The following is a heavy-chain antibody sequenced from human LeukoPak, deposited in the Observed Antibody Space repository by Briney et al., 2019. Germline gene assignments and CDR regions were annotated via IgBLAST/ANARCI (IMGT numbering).Heavy chain of an antibody. CDR1: GDSVSSNSAA. CDR2: TYYRSKWYN. J-gene: IGHJ6*02. Sequence: SQTLSLTCAISGDSVSSNSAAWNWIRQSPSRGLEWLGRTYYRSKWYNDYAVSVKSRITINPDTSKNQFSLQLNSVTPEDTAVYYCARGEKLAAAGTPNYYYYGMDVWGQGPRSPSP. V-gene: IGHV6-1*01. CDR3: ARGEKLAAAGTPNYYYYGMDV. D-gene: IGHD6-13*01.